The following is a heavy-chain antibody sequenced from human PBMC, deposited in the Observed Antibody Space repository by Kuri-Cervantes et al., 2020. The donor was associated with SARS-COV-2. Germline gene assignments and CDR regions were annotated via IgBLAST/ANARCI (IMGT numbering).Heavy chain of an antibody. D-gene: IGHD2-2*01. CDR2: IYTSGST. CDR3: ARQIGLGYCSSTSCNGGYNWFDP. CDR1: GGSISSYY. V-gene: IGHV4-59*08. J-gene: IGHJ5*02. Sequence: SETLSLTCTVSGGSISSYYWSWIRQPPGKGLEWIGYIYTSGSTNYNPSLKSRVTISVDTSKNQFSLKLSSVTAADTAVYYCARQIGLGYCSSTSCNGGYNWFDPWGQGTLVTVSS.